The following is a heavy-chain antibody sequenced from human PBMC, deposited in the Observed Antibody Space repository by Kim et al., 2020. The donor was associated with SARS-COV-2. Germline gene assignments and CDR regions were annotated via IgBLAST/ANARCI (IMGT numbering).Heavy chain of an antibody. Sequence: SYADSVKGRFTISGDNAKNTLYLKIDRLRTEDTAVYYCARGVKGSRLDYWGQGTLVTVSS. V-gene: IGHV3-74*01. J-gene: IGHJ4*02. CDR3: ARGVKGSRLDY. D-gene: IGHD1-26*01.